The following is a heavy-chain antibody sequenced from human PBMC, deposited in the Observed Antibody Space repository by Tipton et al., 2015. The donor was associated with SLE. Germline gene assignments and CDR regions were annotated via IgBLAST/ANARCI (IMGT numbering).Heavy chain of an antibody. D-gene: IGHD1-26*01. CDR1: GYSMTNGFY. V-gene: IGHV4-38-2*01. Sequence: PGLVKPSETLSLACAVSGYSMTNGFYWGWIRQSPGKGLEWIATIFHSGSTYYNPSLKSRVTISVDTSKNEFSLKLSSVSAADTAVYYCASRRREWDHGKAFDIWGQGTMVTVSS. CDR2: IFHSGST. J-gene: IGHJ3*02. CDR3: ASRRREWDHGKAFDI.